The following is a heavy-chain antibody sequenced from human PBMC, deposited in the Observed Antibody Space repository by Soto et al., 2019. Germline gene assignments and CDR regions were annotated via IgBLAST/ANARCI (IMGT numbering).Heavy chain of an antibody. D-gene: IGHD6-13*01. V-gene: IGHV4-59*01. CDR1: GGSISSYY. CDR2: IYYSGST. CDR3: VREGGCSSWYGSDY. Sequence: QVQLQESGPGLVKPSETLSLTCTVSGGSISSYYWSWIRQPPGKGLEWIGYIYYSGSTNYNPSLKGRVTITVDTSKNQFSLKLSSVTAADTAVYYCVREGGCSSWYGSDYWGQGTLVTVSS. J-gene: IGHJ4*02.